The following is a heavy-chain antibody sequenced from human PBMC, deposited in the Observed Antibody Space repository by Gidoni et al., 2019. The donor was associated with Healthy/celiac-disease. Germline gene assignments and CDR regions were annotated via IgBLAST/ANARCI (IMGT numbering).Heavy chain of an antibody. CDR2: ISGSSSTI. V-gene: IGHV3-48*02. Sequence: EVQLVASGGGLVQLGGSLRLFCAASGFTFSRYSMNWVRQAPGKGLEWVSYISGSSSTIYYADSVKGRFTISRDNAKNSLYLQMNSLRDEDTAVYYCAPRIAAGDVWGQGTTVTVSS. CDR1: GFTFSRYS. J-gene: IGHJ6*02. D-gene: IGHD6-6*01. CDR3: APRIAAGDV.